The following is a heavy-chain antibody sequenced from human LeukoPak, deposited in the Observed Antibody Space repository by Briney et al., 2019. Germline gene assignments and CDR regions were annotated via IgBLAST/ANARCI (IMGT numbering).Heavy chain of an antibody. CDR2: INPGDSST. D-gene: IGHD6-19*01. CDR3: ARRETSAWFRVDL. CDR1: GYSFTSYW. V-gene: IGHV5-51*01. J-gene: IGHJ4*02. Sequence: PGESLKISCEASGYSFTSYWIGWVRQMPGKGLEWMVIINPGDSSTRYSPSFQGQVTISADKSITTAYLQWGSLKASDTAMYYCARRETSAWFRVDLWGQGTLVTVSS.